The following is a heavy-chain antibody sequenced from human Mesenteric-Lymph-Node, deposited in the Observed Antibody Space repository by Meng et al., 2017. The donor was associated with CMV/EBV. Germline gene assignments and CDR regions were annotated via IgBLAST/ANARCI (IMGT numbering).Heavy chain of an antibody. CDR3: ARDLVGAAAGTGPLYYYYGMDV. CDR1: EFTFSSYD. CDR2: IGTAGDT. V-gene: IGHV3-13*01. D-gene: IGHD6-13*01. Sequence: GESLKISCAASEFTFSSYDMHWVRQATGKGLEWVSAIGTAGDTYYPGSVKGRFTISRDNSKNTLYLQMNSLRAEDTAVYYCARDLVGAAAGTGPLYYYYGMDVWGQGTTVTVSS. J-gene: IGHJ6*02.